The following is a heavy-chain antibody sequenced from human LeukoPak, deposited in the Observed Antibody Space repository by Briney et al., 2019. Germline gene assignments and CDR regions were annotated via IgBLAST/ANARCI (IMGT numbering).Heavy chain of an antibody. J-gene: IGHJ6*03. V-gene: IGHV3-64*01. D-gene: IGHD3-10*01. Sequence: GGSLRLSCVASGFTFSRHAMHWVRQAPGKGLEYVSGISSNGGSTFYANSVKGRITVSRDNSKNTLYLQMGSLRPGDMAVYYCARGSRYYRSDPKYYYYYMDVWGKGTTVTISS. CDR2: ISSNGGST. CDR3: ARGSRYYRSDPKYYYYYMDV. CDR1: GFTFSRHA.